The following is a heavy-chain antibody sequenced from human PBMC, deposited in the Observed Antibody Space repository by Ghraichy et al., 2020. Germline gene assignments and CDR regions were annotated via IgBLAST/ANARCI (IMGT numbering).Heavy chain of an antibody. V-gene: IGHV1-69*04. CDR1: GGTFSSYA. CDR3: ARDLLRFGYCSGGTCYSPLPDY. Sequence: SVKVSCKASGGTFSSYAISWVRQAPGQGLEWMGRINPILGIANYTQKIQGRVTITADKSTSTAYMELSSLRSDDTAVYYCARDLLRFGYCSGGTCYSPLPDYWGQGTLVTVSS. CDR2: INPILGIA. J-gene: IGHJ4*02. D-gene: IGHD2-15*01.